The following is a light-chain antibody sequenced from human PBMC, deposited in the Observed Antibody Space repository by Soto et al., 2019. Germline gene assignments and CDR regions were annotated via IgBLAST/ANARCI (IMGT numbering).Light chain of an antibody. CDR2: AAS. J-gene: IGKJ1*01. CDR1: QGISNY. CDR3: QKYNSAPWT. V-gene: IGKV1-27*01. Sequence: DIQMTQSPSPLSASVGDRVTITCRASQGISNYVAWYQQKPGKVPRLLIYAASTLQSGVPSRFSGSRSGTDFTLTISSLQPVDVATYYCQKYNSAPWTFGQGTKVEIK.